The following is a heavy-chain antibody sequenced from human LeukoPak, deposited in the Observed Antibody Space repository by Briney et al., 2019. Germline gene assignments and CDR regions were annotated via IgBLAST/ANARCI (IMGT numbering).Heavy chain of an antibody. CDR1: GGSISNYY. CDR2: IYYGGST. J-gene: IGHJ6*02. Sequence: PSETLSLTCTVSGGSISNYYWSWIRQPPGKGLEWIGYIYYGGSTNYNPSLKSRLTMSVDTSKNQFSLKLSSVTAADTAVYYCARRKIYYGMDVWGQGTTVTVSS. V-gene: IGHV4-59*08. CDR3: ARRKIYYGMDV.